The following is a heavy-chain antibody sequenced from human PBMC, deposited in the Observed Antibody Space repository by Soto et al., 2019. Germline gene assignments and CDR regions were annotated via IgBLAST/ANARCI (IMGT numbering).Heavy chain of an antibody. J-gene: IGHJ4*02. CDR1: GYTFTGYC. CDR2: INPNSGGT. CDR3: AREDTMIVALLYYFDY. Sequence: GASVKVSCKASGYTFTGYCMSWVRQAPGQGLEWMGWINPNSGGTNYAQKLQGRVTMTRDTSTSTAYMELSRLRSDDTAVYYCAREDTMIVALLYYFDYWGQGTLVTVSS. D-gene: IGHD3-22*01. V-gene: IGHV1-2*02.